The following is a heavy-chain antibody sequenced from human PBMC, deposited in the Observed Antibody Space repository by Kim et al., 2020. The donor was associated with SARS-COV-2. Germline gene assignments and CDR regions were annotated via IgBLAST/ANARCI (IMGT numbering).Heavy chain of an antibody. V-gene: IGHV1-2*04. J-gene: IGHJ4*02. CDR1: GYNFTDYY. CDR2: INPNSGVS. CDR3: ARGGDLLTGYFTTYFFDF. D-gene: IGHD3-9*01. Sequence: ASVKVSCKASGYNFTDYYIHWVRQAPGQGLEWMGWINPNSGVSNCAQKFQDWVTMTRDTSISTAYMELDRLRSDDTAVYFCARGGDLLTGYFTTYFFDFWGQGTLATVSS.